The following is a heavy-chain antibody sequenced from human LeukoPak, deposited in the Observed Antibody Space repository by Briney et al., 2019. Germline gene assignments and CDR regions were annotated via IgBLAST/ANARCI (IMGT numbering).Heavy chain of an antibody. Sequence: SETLSLTCTVSGGSISSGSYYWAWIRQPPGKGLEWIGSIHYSGSTYYNPSLKSRVTISVDTSKNQFSLKLSSVTAADTAVYYCASIAGGSGSYLSYWGQGTLVTVSS. CDR2: IHYSGST. D-gene: IGHD3-10*01. CDR1: GGSISSGSYY. J-gene: IGHJ4*02. V-gene: IGHV4-39*01. CDR3: ASIAGGSGSYLSY.